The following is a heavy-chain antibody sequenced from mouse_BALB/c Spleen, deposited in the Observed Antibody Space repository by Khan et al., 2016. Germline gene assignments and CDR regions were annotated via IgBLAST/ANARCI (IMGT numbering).Heavy chain of an antibody. J-gene: IGHJ3*01. Sequence: QIQLVQSGPELKKPGETVKISCKASGYTFTNYGMNWVKQAPGKGLKWMGWINTYTGEPTYADDFKGRFAFSLETSASTAYLQINNLKNEDTATYFCARRGYDGNSWFAYWGQGTLVTVSA. CDR1: GYTFTNYG. V-gene: IGHV9-3-1*01. CDR3: ARRGYDGNSWFAY. D-gene: IGHD2-1*01. CDR2: INTYTGEP.